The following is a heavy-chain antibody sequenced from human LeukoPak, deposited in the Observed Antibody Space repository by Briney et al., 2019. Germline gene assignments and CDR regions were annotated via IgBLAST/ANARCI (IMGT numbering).Heavy chain of an antibody. V-gene: IGHV4-30-2*01. D-gene: IGHD2-21*02. CDR3: ARDHSVTGYWYFDL. J-gene: IGHJ2*01. CDR2: IYHTGGT. CDR1: GGSISSGDYS. Sequence: SQTLSLTCAVSGGSISSGDYSWSWVRQPPGKGLEWIGYIYHTGGTFYNPSLKSRVTMSADRSKNQFSLKLSSVTAADTAVYYCARDHSVTGYWYFDLRGRGTLVTVSS.